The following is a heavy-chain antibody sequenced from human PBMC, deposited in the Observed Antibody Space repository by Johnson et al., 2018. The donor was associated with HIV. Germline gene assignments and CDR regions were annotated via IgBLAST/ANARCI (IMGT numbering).Heavy chain of an antibody. CDR2: IKRKTDGGPT. J-gene: IGHJ3*02. V-gene: IGHV3-15*01. Sequence: VQLVESGGGLVKPGGSLRLSCAASGFPFTDAWMTWVRQAPGKGLEWVGQIKRKTDGGPTDYSAPVKGRFIISRDDSENTLYLQMNSLKTEDTAVYYCTTVAGGASDIWGQGTMVTVSS. CDR3: TTVAGGASDI. D-gene: IGHD3-16*01. CDR1: GFPFTDAW.